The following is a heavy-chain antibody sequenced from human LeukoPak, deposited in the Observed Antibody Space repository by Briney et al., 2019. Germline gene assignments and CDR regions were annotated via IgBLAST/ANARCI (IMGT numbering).Heavy chain of an antibody. CDR1: GFSFTNYG. CDR2: ISAGGSST. Sequence: PGGSLRLSCAASGFSFTNYGMSWVRQAPGKGLEWVSFISAGGSSTHYADSVKGRFTISRDNSKNTVHLQINSLRAEDTATYYCAKGAQYDFWSGYTIEYFDVWGQGTLVSVSS. J-gene: IGHJ4*02. D-gene: IGHD3-3*01. V-gene: IGHV3-23*01. CDR3: AKGAQYDFWSGYTIEYFDV.